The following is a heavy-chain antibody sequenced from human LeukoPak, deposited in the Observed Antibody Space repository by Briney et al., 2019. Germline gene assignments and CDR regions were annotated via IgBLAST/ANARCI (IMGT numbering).Heavy chain of an antibody. CDR3: ARVQGSSGWYIFDY. CDR2: ISAYNGNT. D-gene: IGHD6-19*01. CDR1: GYTFTSYG. Sequence: ASVKVSCKASGYTFTSYGISWVRQAPGQGLEWMGWISAYNGNTNYAQKFQGRVTMTTDTSTSTAYMELRSLRSDDTAVYYCARVQGSSGWYIFDYWGQGTLVTVSS. V-gene: IGHV1-18*01. J-gene: IGHJ4*02.